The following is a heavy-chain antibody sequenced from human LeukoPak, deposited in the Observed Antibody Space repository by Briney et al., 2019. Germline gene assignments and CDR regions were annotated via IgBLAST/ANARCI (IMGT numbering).Heavy chain of an antibody. D-gene: IGHD2-2*01. CDR1: GGSISSGGYY. J-gene: IGHJ4*02. V-gene: IGHV4-39*01. CDR3: ARPKDAALDY. Sequence: SETLSLTCTVSGGSISSGGYYWGWIRQPPGKGLEGIGSIYYSGSTYYNPSLKSRVTISVAPSKNQSTRKLSSVTAADTAVYYCARPKDAALDYWGQGNLVTVSS. CDR2: IYYSGST.